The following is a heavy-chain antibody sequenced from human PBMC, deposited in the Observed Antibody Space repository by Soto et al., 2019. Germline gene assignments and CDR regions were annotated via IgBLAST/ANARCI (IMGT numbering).Heavy chain of an antibody. D-gene: IGHD2-2*01. J-gene: IGHJ5*02. CDR3: AKSLVVPAANKRDNWFDP. CDR2: IWYDGSNK. CDR1: GFTFSSYG. V-gene: IGHV3-30*02. Sequence: GGSLRLSCAASGFTFSSYGMHWVRQAPGKGLEWVAVIWYDGSNKYYADSVKGRFTISRDNSKNTLYLQMNSLRAEDTAVYYCAKSLVVPAANKRDNWFDPWGQGTLVTVSS.